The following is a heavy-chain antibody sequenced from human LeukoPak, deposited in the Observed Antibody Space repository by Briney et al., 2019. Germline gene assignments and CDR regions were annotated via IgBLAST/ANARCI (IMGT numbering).Heavy chain of an antibody. Sequence: PGGSLRLSCAASGFTFSSYAMSWVRQAPGKGLEWVSAISGSGGSTYYADSVKGRFTISRDNSKNTLYLQMNSLRAEDTAVYYCAEAGRYPNWFDPWGQGTLVTVSS. J-gene: IGHJ5*02. V-gene: IGHV3-23*01. D-gene: IGHD3-9*01. CDR1: GFTFSSYA. CDR3: AEAGRYPNWFDP. CDR2: ISGSGGST.